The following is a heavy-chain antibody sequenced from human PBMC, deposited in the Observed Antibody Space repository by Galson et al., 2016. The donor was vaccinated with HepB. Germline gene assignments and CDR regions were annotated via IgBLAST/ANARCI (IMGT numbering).Heavy chain of an antibody. CDR3: ARETLGYCGGDCYSGGWFDP. Sequence: PALVKPTQTLTLTCTFSGFSLSSSGVGVGWIRQPPGKALEWLALIYWADDKRYSPSLKSRLTITKDTAKNQVVLTMTNMDPVDTATYYCARETLGYCGGDCYSGGWFDPWGQGTLVTVSS. V-gene: IGHV2-5*02. J-gene: IGHJ5*02. CDR2: IYWADDK. CDR1: GFSLSSSGVG. D-gene: IGHD2-21*02.